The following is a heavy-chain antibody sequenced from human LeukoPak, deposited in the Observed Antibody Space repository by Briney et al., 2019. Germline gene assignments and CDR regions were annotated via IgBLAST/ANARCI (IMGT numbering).Heavy chain of an antibody. V-gene: IGHV3-48*03. D-gene: IGHD3-3*01. CDR1: GFTFSSYE. CDR2: ISSSGSSI. Sequence: GGSLRLSCAASGFTFSSYEMNWVRRAPGKGLEWISYISSSGSSIYYADSVKGRFTISRDDAKNSLYLQMNSLRAEDTAVYYCARDASLSGRSLPHYFDPWGQGTLVTVSS. J-gene: IGHJ5*02. CDR3: ARDASLSGRSLPHYFDP.